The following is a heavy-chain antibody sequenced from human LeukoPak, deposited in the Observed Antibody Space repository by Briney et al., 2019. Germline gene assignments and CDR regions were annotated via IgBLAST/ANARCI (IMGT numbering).Heavy chain of an antibody. J-gene: IGHJ5*02. V-gene: IGHV1-24*01. CDR2: FDPEDGET. Sequence: ASVKVSCKVSGYTLTELSMHWVRQAPGKGLEWMGGFDPEDGETIYAQKFQGRVTMTEDTSTDTASMELSSPRSEDTAVYYCATSFFDSSAYLPKAFDPCGHGTLVTVSS. D-gene: IGHD3-22*01. CDR3: ATSFFDSSAYLPKAFDP. CDR1: GYTLTELS.